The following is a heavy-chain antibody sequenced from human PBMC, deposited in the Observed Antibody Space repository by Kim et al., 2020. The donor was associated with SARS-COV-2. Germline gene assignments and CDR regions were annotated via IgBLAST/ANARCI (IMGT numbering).Heavy chain of an antibody. J-gene: IGHJ6*02. CDR1: GFTFSSYS. CDR3: AREGYDILTCYYLYYYYGMGV. Sequence: GGSLRLSCAASGFTFSSYSMNWVRQAPGKGLEWVSSISSSSSYIYYADSVKGRFTISRDNAKNSLYLQMNSLRAEDTAVYYCAREGYDILTCYYLYYYYGMGVWGQGTTVTVSS. V-gene: IGHV3-21*01. D-gene: IGHD3-9*01. CDR2: ISSSSSYI.